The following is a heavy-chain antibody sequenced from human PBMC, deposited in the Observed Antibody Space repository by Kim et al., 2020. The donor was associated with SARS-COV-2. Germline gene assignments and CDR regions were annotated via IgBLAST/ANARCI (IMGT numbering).Heavy chain of an antibody. D-gene: IGHD6-13*01. CDR3: ARRYSSSWGEYYGMYV. CDR1: GYTFTSYG. CDR2: ISAYNGNT. J-gene: IGHJ6*02. Sequence: ASVKVSCKASGYTFTSYGISWVRQAPGQGLEWMGWISAYNGNTNYAQKLQGRVTMTTDTSTSTAYMELRSLRSDDTAVYYCARRYSSSWGEYYGMYVWGQGTTVTVSS. V-gene: IGHV1-18*01.